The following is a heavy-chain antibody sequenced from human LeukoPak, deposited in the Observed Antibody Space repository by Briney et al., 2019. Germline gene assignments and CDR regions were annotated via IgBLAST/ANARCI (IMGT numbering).Heavy chain of an antibody. J-gene: IGHJ3*02. CDR3: ARPVDYGDAFDI. V-gene: IGHV4-38-2*02. CDR1: GYSISSGYY. CDR2: IYYSGST. Sequence: SETLSLTCTVSGYSISSGYYWGWIRQPPGKGLEWIGSIYYSGSTYYNPSLKSRVTISVDTSKNQFSLKLSSVTAADTAVYYCARPVDYGDAFDIWGQGTMVTVSS. D-gene: IGHD3-16*01.